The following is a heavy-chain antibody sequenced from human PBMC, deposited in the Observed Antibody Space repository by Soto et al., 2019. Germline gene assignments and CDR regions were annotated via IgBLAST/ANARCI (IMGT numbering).Heavy chain of an antibody. CDR3: ARPAVTTYYYYGMDV. V-gene: IGHV3-30*03. CDR1: XFTFSSYG. Sequence: QVQLVESGGGVVQPGRSLRLSCXAXXFTFSSYGMHWVRQAPGKGLEWVALISDDGSNKYYADSVKGRFTIARDNSKTTLYLQVSSLRAEDTAVYYCARPAVTTYYYYGMDVWGQGTTVTVSS. CDR2: ISDDGSNK. D-gene: IGHD4-17*01. J-gene: IGHJ6*02.